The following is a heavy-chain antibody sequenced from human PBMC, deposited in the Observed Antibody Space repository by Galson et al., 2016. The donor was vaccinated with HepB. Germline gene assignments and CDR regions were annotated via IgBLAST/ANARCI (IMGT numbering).Heavy chain of an antibody. D-gene: IGHD1-26*01. J-gene: IGHJ3*02. CDR1: GYSFTSYW. V-gene: IGHV5-51*01. CDR3: ARHPPYSSNYYRGAFDI. Sequence: QSGAEVTKPGESLKISCKGSGYSFTSYWIAWVRQMPGKGLEWMGIFYPGDSDNRYSPSFQGQVTMSADKSISTAYLQWSSLEASDTAMDYCARHPPYSSNYYRGAFDIWGQGTMVTVSS. CDR2: FYPGDSDN.